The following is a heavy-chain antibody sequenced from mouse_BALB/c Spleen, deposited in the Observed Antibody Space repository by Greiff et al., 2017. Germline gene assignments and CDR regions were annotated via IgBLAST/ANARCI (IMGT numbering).Heavy chain of an antibody. CDR3: ARLGYYGSYYFDY. V-gene: IGHV5-12-1*01. CDR1: GFAFSSYD. D-gene: IGHD1-1*01. CDR2: ISSGGGST. Sequence: EVKLVESGGGLVKPGGSLKLSCAASGFAFSSYDMSWVRQTPEKRLEWVAYISSGGGSTYYPDTVKGRFTISRDNAKNTLYLQMSSLKSEDTAMYYCARLGYYGSYYFDYWGQGTTLTVSS. J-gene: IGHJ2*01.